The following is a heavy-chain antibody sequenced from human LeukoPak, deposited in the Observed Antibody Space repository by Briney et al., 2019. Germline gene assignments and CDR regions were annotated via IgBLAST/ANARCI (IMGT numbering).Heavy chain of an antibody. CDR1: GGSISSGSYY. CDR3: ARPYGGNSDY. CDR2: IYTSGST. D-gene: IGHD4-23*01. V-gene: IGHV4-61*02. Sequence: SSETLSLTCTVSGGSISSGSYYWSWIRQPAGKGLEWIGRIYTSGSTNYNPSLKSRVTISVDTSKNQFSLKLSSVTAADTAVYYCARPYGGNSDYWGQGTLVTVSS. J-gene: IGHJ4*02.